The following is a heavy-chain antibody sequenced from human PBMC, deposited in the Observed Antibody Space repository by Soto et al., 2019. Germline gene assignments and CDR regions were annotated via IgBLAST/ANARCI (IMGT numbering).Heavy chain of an antibody. D-gene: IGHD6-19*01. Sequence: GGSLRLSCTASGFTFGDYAMSWVRQAPGKGLEWVGFIRSKAYGGTTEYAASVKGRFTISRDDSKSIAYLQMNSLKTEDTAVYYCTRHSRGWYSDYYSYGMDVWGQGTTVTVYS. CDR1: GFTFGDYA. J-gene: IGHJ6*02. CDR3: TRHSRGWYSDYYSYGMDV. CDR2: IRSKAYGGTT. V-gene: IGHV3-49*04.